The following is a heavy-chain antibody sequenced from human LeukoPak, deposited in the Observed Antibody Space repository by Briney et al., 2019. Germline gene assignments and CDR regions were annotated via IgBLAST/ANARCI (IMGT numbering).Heavy chain of an antibody. V-gene: IGHV3-23*01. J-gene: IGHJ4*02. CDR3: AKDWEDCCTYARCPFDY. CDR1: GFTFSSYA. Sequence: GGSLRLSCAASGFTFSSYAMSWVRQAPGKGLEWVSAISGSGGSTYYADSVKGRFTISRDNSKNTLYLQMNSLRAEDTAVYYCAKDWEDCCTYARCPFDYWGQGTLVTVSS. CDR2: ISGSGGST. D-gene: IGHD2/OR15-2a*01.